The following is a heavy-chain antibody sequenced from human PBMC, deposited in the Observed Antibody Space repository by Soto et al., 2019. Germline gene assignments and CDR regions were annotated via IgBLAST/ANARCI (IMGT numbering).Heavy chain of an antibody. V-gene: IGHV4-30-2*01. CDR2: IFQTGST. CDR1: VGSVSSGDYS. J-gene: IGHJ6*02. CDR3: ARDFGPYGMDV. D-gene: IGHD3-10*01. Sequence: PSETLSLTCAVSVGSVSSGDYSWSWIRQPPGKGLEWIGYIFQTGSTYYKSSLKSRVTISVDRSKNQFSLKLRSVTAADTAVYYCARDFGPYGMDVWGQGTTVTVSS.